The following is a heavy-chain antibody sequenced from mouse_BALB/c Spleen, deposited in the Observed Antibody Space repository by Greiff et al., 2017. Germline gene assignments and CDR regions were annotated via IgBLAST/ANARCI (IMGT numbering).Heavy chain of an antibody. V-gene: IGHV2-9-2*01. J-gene: IGHJ4*01. D-gene: IGHD1-2*01. CDR2: IWTGGGT. CDR3: VRDLTTATGYAMDY. Sequence: VQLVESGPGLVAPSQSLSITCTVSGFSLTSYDISWIRQPPGKGLEWLGVIWTGGGTNYNSAFMSRLSISKDNSKSQVFLKMNSLQTDDTAIYYCVRDLTTATGYAMDYWGQGTSVTVSS. CDR1: GFSLTSYD.